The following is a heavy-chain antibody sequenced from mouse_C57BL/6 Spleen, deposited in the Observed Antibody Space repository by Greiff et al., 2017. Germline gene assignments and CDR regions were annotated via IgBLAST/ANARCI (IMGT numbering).Heavy chain of an antibody. V-gene: IGHV8-8*01. Sequence: ESGPGLLQPSQTLSLTCSFSGFSLSTFGMGVGWLRQPSGKGLEWLAHIWWDDDKYYNQALKSRLTISKDTSKNQLFLKIANVDTADTAKYDGARIDDPEDYAMYDWGQGTSVTVAS. CDR3: ARIDDPEDYAMYD. CDR1: GFSLSTFGMG. CDR2: IWWDDDK. J-gene: IGHJ4*01.